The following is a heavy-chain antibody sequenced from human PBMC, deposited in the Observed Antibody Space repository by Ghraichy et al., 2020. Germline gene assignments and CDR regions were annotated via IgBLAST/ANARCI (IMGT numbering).Heavy chain of an antibody. CDR1: GGSFSGYY. J-gene: IGHJ5*02. CDR3: ASGTWNSNNNWFDP. CDR2: INHSGST. V-gene: IGHV4-34*01. Sequence: SETLSLTCAVYGGSFSGYYWSWIRQPPGKGLEWIGEINHSGSTNYNPSLKSRVTISVDTSKNQFSLKLSSVTAADTAVYYCASGTWNSNNNWFDPWGQGTLVTVSS. D-gene: IGHD1/OR15-1a*01.